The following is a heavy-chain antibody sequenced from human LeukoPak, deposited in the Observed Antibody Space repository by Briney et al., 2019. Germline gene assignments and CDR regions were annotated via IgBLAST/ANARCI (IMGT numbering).Heavy chain of an antibody. CDR1: GFTFSSYS. J-gene: IGHJ5*02. CDR3: AREPAAAGKNWFDP. Sequence: GGSLRLSCAASGFTFSSYSMNWVRQAPGKGLEWVSYISGSSSTIYYVDSVKGRFTISRDNAKNSLYLQMNSLRAEDTAVYYCAREPAAAGKNWFDPWGQGTLVTVSS. CDR2: ISGSSSTI. D-gene: IGHD6-25*01. V-gene: IGHV3-48*04.